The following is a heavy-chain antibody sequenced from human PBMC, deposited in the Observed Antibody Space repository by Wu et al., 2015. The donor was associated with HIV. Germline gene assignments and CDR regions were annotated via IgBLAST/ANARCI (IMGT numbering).Heavy chain of an antibody. CDR1: GGTFSSYA. D-gene: IGHD3-10*01. V-gene: IGHV1-69*05. CDR3: AREGNSPSILLWFYGMDV. J-gene: IGHJ6*02. CDR2: IIPIFGTA. Sequence: QVQLVQSGAEVKKPGSSVKVSCKASGGTFSSYAISWVRQAPGQGLEWMGGIIPIFGTANYAQKFQGRVTITTDESTSTAYMELSSLRSEDTAVYYCAREGNSPSILLWFYGMDVWGQGDHGHRLL.